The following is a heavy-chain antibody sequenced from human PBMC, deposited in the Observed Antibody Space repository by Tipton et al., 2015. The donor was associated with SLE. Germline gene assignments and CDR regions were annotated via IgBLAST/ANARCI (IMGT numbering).Heavy chain of an antibody. D-gene: IGHD6-19*01. J-gene: IGHJ4*02. CDR3: ARRRNNSGWPFDS. V-gene: IGHV4-38-2*01. CDR1: GYSISSGYY. CDR2: IYYSGST. Sequence: PGLVKPSETLSLTRAVSGYSISSGYYWGWIRQPPGKGLEWIGSIYYSGSTCYNPSLKSRVSISIDTSKNQFSLKLSSVTAADTAVYFCARRRNNSGWPFDSWGQGTLVTVSS.